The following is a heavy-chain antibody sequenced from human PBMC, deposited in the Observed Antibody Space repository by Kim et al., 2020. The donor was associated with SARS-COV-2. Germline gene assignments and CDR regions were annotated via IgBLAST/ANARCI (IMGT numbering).Heavy chain of an antibody. CDR1: GFTFSSYG. CDR3: AKTYYTSGSYFS. CDR2: ISYDGSEK. J-gene: IGHJ5*02. D-gene: IGHD3-10*01. V-gene: IGHV3-30*18. Sequence: GGSLRLSCAASGFTFSSYGMHWGRQAPGKGLEWVAAISYDGSEKYYADSVKGRFTISRDNSKNTLFLQMNSLRAEDTAVYYCAKTYYTSGSYFSWGQGTLVTVSS.